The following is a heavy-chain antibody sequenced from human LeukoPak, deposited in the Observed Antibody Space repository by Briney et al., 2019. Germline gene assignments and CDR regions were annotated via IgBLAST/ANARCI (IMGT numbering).Heavy chain of an antibody. CDR3: ARVAVAGPRNDY. Sequence: PGGSLRLXCAASGFTFSSYWMHWVRQAPGKGLVWVSRINSDGSNTNYADSVKGRFTIPRDNAKNTMYLQMNSLRAEDTAVYYSARVAVAGPRNDYWGQGTLVTVSS. D-gene: IGHD6-19*01. V-gene: IGHV3-74*01. CDR1: GFTFSSYW. J-gene: IGHJ4*02. CDR2: INSDGSNT.